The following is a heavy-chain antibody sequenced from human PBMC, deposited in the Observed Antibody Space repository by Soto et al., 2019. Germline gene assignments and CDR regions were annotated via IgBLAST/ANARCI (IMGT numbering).Heavy chain of an antibody. J-gene: IGHJ5*02. D-gene: IGHD2-15*01. CDR3: TTDLWRIAVVVGSTGYFNP. CDR1: GFTFIDAW. Sequence: PGGSLRLSCAASGFTFIDAWMSWGRQAPGKGLDWVGRIKSKSDGGTTEYAAPVRGRFTISRDDSKNTLYLQMNSLKTEDTAVYYCTTDLWRIAVVVGSTGYFNPWGQGTPVTVSS. CDR2: IKSKSDGGTT. V-gene: IGHV3-15*01.